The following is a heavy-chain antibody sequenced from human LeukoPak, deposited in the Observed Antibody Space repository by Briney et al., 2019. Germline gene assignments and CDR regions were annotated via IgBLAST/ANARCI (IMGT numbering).Heavy chain of an antibody. CDR1: GYSISSGYY. CDR2: IYHSGST. D-gene: IGHD7-27*01. Sequence: SETLSLTCAVSGYSISSGYYWGWIRQPPGKGPEWIGSIYHSGSTYYSPSLKSRVTISVDTSKDQFSLKLSSVTAADTAVYYCARARATELGTFPSLDYWGQGTLVTVSS. J-gene: IGHJ4*02. V-gene: IGHV4-38-2*01. CDR3: ARARATELGTFPSLDY.